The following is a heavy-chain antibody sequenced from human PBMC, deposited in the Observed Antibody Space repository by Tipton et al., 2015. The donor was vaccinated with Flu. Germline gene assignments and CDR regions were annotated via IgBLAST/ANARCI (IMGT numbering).Heavy chain of an antibody. CDR2: IHGSGST. J-gene: IGHJ4*02. CDR3: ARGLYGSGSYERRYFDS. V-gene: IGHV4-59*10. D-gene: IGHD3-10*01. Sequence: WGWVRQPPGQGLEWLGRIHGSGSTNDNPSLKSRVTMSLDTSKNQFSLKVTSVTAADTAVYYCARGLYGSGSYERRYFDSWGQGTLVTVSS.